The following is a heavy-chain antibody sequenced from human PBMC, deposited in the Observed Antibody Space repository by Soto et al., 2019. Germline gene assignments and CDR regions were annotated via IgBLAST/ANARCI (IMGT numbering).Heavy chain of an antibody. CDR1: GFTFSSYA. V-gene: IGHV3-23*01. CDR3: AKDRYGGNSDEVPFDY. CDR2: ISGSGGST. Sequence: PGGSLRLSCAASGFTFSSYAMSWVRQAPGKGLEWVSAISGSGGSTYYADSVKGRFTISRDNSKNTLYLQMNSLRAEDTAVYYCAKDRYGGNSDEVPFDYWGQGNLVTVSS. J-gene: IGHJ4*02. D-gene: IGHD4-17*01.